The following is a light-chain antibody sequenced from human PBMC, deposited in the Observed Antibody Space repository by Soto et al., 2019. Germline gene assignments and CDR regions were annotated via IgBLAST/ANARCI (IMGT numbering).Light chain of an antibody. Sequence: QSVLTQPPSVSGTPGQRVNMSCSGSSSNIGSKSVSWYQHLPQTAPKLLIYSNNQRPSGVPGRFSGSKSGTSASRAISGLQSDDETQYYCAAWDDSLNVLVFGGGTKLTVL. CDR1: SSNIGSKS. J-gene: IGLJ2*01. CDR3: AAWDDSLNVLV. CDR2: SNN. V-gene: IGLV1-44*01.